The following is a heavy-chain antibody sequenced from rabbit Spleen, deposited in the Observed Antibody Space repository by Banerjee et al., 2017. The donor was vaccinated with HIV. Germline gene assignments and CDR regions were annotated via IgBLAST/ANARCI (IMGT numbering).Heavy chain of an antibody. Sequence: QEQLMESGGGLVQPGGSLKLSCKASGFDFSRTGVSWVRQAPGKGLEWIGYIDAVFGSAYYASWVNGRFSISRENTQNTVSLQLNSLTAADTATYFCARGGGLWGPGTL. CDR3: ARGGGL. J-gene: IGHJ4*01. CDR1: GFDFSRTG. CDR2: IDAVFGSA. V-gene: IGHV1S47*01.